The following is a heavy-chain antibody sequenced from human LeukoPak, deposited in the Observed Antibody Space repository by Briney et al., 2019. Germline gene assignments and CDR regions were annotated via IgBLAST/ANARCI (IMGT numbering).Heavy chain of an antibody. J-gene: IGHJ4*02. CDR3: ASHGGSYYVLDY. D-gene: IGHD1-26*01. Sequence: PGRSLRLSCAASGFTFSSYGMHWVRQAPGKGLEWVAVISYDGSNKYYADSVKGRFTISRDNSKNTLYLQMNSLRAEDTAVYYCASHGGSYYVLDYWGQGTLVTVSS. CDR2: ISYDGSNK. V-gene: IGHV3-30*03. CDR1: GFTFSSYG.